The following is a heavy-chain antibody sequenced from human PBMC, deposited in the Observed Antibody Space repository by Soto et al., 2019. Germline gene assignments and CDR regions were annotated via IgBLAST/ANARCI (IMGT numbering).Heavy chain of an antibody. CDR2: ISAYNANT. D-gene: IGHD1-26*01. J-gene: IGHJ3*02. CDR1: GYTFTNFG. V-gene: IGHV1-18*01. Sequence: SVKVSCKASGYTFTNFGITWVRQAPGQGLEWMGWISAYNANTNYTQKLQGRVTMTTDTSTSTAYMELRSLRSDDTAVYYCARDAPRPSTYAFDIWGQGTMVTVSS. CDR3: ARDAPRPSTYAFDI.